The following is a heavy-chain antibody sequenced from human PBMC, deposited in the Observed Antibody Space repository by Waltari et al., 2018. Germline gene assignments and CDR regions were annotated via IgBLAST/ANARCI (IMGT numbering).Heavy chain of an antibody. D-gene: IGHD2-8*01. CDR3: ARDLMLNAFDI. Sequence: QVQLQQGGPGLGKPSQTHSLTCAISGDSVPSNSAAWNWGRQSPSRGLEWLGRTYYRSKWYNDYAVSVNSRIPINPGTSKNQFSLQLNSVTPEDTAVYFCARDLMLNAFDIWGQGTMVTVSS. J-gene: IGHJ3*02. CDR1: GDSVPSNSAA. V-gene: IGHV6-1*01. CDR2: TYYRSKWYN.